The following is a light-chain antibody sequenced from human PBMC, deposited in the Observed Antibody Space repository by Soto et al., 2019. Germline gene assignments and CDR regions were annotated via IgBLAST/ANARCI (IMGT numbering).Light chain of an antibody. J-gene: IGKJ1*01. V-gene: IGKV3-20*01. CDR1: QSVRSNY. Sequence: EIVLTQSPGTLSLSPAERATLSCRASQSVRSNYLAWYQQKPGQAPRLLIYNSSTRATGIPDRFSGSGSGTDFTLTISRLEPEDFALYYCQQYRDLPQTFGQGTQVEIK. CDR2: NSS. CDR3: QQYRDLPQT.